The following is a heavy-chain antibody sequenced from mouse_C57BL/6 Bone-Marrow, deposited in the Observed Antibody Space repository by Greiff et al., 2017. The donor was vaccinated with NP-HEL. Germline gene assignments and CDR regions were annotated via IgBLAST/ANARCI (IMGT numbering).Heavy chain of an antibody. J-gene: IGHJ2*01. Sequence: DVKLVESGGGLVKPGGSLKLSCAASGFTFSSYAMSWVRQTPEKRLEWVATISDGGSYTYYPDNVKGRFTISRDNAKNNLYLQMSHLKSEDTAMYYCARDPTAQATGYWGQGTTLTVSS. CDR1: GFTFSSYA. CDR2: ISDGGSYT. D-gene: IGHD3-2*02. V-gene: IGHV5-4*01. CDR3: ARDPTAQATGY.